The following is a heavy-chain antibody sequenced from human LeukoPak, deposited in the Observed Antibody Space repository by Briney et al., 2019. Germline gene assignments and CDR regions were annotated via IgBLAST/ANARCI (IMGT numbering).Heavy chain of an antibody. CDR3: ARVSGSYFNWYFDL. Sequence: ASVKVSCKASGYTFTTYGITWVRQARGLGPEWMGWINGYNGKTNYAQKLQGRVTMTTDTSTSTAYMELRSLRSDDTAVYYCARVSGSYFNWYFDLWGRGTLVTVSS. D-gene: IGHD1-26*01. J-gene: IGHJ2*01. CDR1: GYTFTTYG. V-gene: IGHV1-18*01. CDR2: INGYNGKT.